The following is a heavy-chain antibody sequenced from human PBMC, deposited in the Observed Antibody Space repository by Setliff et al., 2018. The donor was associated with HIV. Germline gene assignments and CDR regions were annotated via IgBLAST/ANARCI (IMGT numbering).Heavy chain of an antibody. J-gene: IGHJ3*01. CDR1: GGTSSAYA. V-gene: IGHV1-69*10. CDR2: FIPFHDIT. D-gene: IGHD3-10*01. CDR3: AGNRGDEGFDV. Sequence: GASVKVSCKASGGTSSAYAINWVRQAPGQGLEWMGPFIPFHDITNYVQKFQGTGKINVDKSTNTMYLERRSLRPEATAMYYCAGNRGDEGFDVWGQGTMVTVSS.